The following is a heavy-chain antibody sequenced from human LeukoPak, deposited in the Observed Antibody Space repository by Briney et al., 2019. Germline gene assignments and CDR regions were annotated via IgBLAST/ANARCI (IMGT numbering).Heavy chain of an antibody. J-gene: IGHJ4*02. CDR3: TRGESLGSY. CDR1: GFTFSTYW. D-gene: IGHD7-27*01. V-gene: IGHV3-74*03. Sequence: GGSLRLSCAASGFTFSTYWMHWVRQAPGKGLVWVSHINSDGTNTKYADSVKGRFTISRDNAKNTLYLQMSSLRAEDTAVYYCTRGESLGSYWGQGTLVTVSS. CDR2: INSDGTNT.